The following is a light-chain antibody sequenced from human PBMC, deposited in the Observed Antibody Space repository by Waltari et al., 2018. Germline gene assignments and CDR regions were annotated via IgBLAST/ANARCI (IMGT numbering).Light chain of an antibody. V-gene: IGKV1-5*03. Sequence: DIQMTQSPSTLSASVGDRVTITCRASQSIGSSLAWYQQKPGKAPKVVIYEASSLESGVPSRFSGSGSGTEFTLTISSLQPDDFATYYCQQCNSYLLTFGGGTKVEMK. CDR3: QQCNSYLLT. J-gene: IGKJ4*01. CDR2: EAS. CDR1: QSIGSS.